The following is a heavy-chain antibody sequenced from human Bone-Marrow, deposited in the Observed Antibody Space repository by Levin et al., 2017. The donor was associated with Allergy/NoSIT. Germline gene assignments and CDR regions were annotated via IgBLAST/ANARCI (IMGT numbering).Heavy chain of an antibody. D-gene: IGHD6-19*01. Sequence: GESLKISCKVSGYTFSSHDLNWVRQAPGQGLEWMGWINTKTGNPKYAQDFTGRFVFSLDTSVSTAYLQINSLKAEDTAVYFCASWAGYISDWTGPFDYWGQGTLVTVSS. CDR1: GYTFSSHD. CDR3: ASWAGYISDWTGPFDY. J-gene: IGHJ4*02. V-gene: IGHV7-4-1*02. CDR2: INTKTGNP.